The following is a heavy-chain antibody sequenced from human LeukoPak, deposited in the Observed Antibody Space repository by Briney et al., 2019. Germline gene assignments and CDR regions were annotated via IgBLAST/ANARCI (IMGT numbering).Heavy chain of an antibody. J-gene: IGHJ6*02. CDR2: IYYSGST. D-gene: IGHD2-2*01. Sequence: SETLSLTCTVSGGSISSYYWSWIRQPPGKGLEWIGYIYYSGSTNYNPSLKSRVTISVDTSKNQFSLKLSSATAADTAVYYCASKNCSSTSCLPYYGMDVWGQGTTVTVSS. CDR1: GGSISSYY. V-gene: IGHV4-59*08. CDR3: ASKNCSSTSCLPYYGMDV.